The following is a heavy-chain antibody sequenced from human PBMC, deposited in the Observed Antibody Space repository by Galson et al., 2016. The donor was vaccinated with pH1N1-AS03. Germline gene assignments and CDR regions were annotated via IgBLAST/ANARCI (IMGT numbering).Heavy chain of an antibody. CDR3: ARISGSIFCSSIDL. CDR2: ISVNNGVT. V-gene: IGHV1-18*01. CDR1: AYTFTSHG. Sequence: SVRVSCKASAYTFTSHGISWVRQAPGQGIEWVGCISVNNGVTKYAQSFQDRVTMTTDNSTSTAYMELRSLKSDDTAVYYCARISGSIFCSSIDLWGQGTLVTVSS. J-gene: IGHJ5*02. D-gene: IGHD1-26*01.